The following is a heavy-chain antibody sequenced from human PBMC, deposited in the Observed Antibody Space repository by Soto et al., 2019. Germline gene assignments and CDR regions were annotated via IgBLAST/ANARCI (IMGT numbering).Heavy chain of an antibody. CDR1: GGSFSGYY. J-gene: IGHJ6*02. CDR3: ERDGGCCGYNFGCYYYGMDF. Sequence: PSETLSLTCAVYGGSFSGYYWSWIRQPPGKGLEWIGEINHSGSTNYNPSLKSRVTISVDTSKNQFSLKLSYVTAVDTAVYYCERDGGCCGYNFGCYYYGMDFGGQGTTVTVSS. CDR2: INHSGST. D-gene: IGHD3-22*01. V-gene: IGHV4-34*01.